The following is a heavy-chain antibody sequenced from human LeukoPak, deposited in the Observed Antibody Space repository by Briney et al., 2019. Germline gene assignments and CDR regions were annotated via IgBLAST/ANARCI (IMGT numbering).Heavy chain of an antibody. J-gene: IGHJ4*02. CDR1: GGSISSTNW. CDR3: SRESGAFSPFGY. Sequence: SETLSLTCGVSGGSISSTNWWSWVRQPPGQGLEWIGEISLSGVTNYNPSLKSRVTVSLDRSKNHLSLTLTSVTAADTAVYYCSRESGAFSPFGYWGQGTLVTVSS. CDR2: ISLSGVT. V-gene: IGHV4-4*02. D-gene: IGHD1-26*01.